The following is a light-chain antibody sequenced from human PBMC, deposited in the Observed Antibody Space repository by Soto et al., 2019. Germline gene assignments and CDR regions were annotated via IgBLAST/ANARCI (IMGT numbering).Light chain of an antibody. CDR2: DAT. Sequence: QSALTQPRSVSASPGQSVTISCTGTSSNVGGQDYVSWYQQNPGKAPRLMIYDATKRPSGVPYRFSGSKSGNVASLTISGLQAEDEADYYCCSYADSYTLAFGGGTKLTVL. V-gene: IGLV2-11*01. CDR1: SSNVGGQDY. J-gene: IGLJ2*01. CDR3: CSYADSYTLA.